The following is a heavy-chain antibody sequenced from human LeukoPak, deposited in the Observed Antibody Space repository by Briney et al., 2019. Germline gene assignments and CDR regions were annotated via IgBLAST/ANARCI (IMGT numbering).Heavy chain of an antibody. Sequence: SETLSLTCTVSGGSISSSSYYWGWIRQPPGKGLEWIGSIYYSGSTYYNPSLKSRVTISVDTSKNQFSLKLSSVTAADTAVYYCARQRGYFDYWGQGTLVTVSS. V-gene: IGHV4-39*01. CDR1: GGSISSSSYY. CDR2: IYYSGST. CDR3: ARQRGYFDY. D-gene: IGHD3-10*01. J-gene: IGHJ4*02.